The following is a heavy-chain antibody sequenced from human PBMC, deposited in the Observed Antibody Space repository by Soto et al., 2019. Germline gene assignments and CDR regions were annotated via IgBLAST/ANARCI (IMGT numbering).Heavy chain of an antibody. D-gene: IGHD3-22*01. V-gene: IGHV3-9*01. CDR2: ISWDSGSI. CDR3: AKERPSKDTSFYYFRSYWYFEL. Sequence: GGSLTLSCAASGFTFDDYAMHWARHASGKGMEWVSGISWDSGSIVYADSVKGRFSISRDNAKNSLYMQMNSLRAEDTALYYCAKERPSKDTSFYYFRSYWYFELWARGTLVTVSS. CDR1: GFTFDDYA. J-gene: IGHJ2*01.